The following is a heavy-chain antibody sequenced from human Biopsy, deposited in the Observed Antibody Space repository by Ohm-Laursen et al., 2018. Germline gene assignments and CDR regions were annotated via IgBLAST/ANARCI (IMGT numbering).Heavy chain of an antibody. J-gene: IGHJ4*02. D-gene: IGHD1-1*01. CDR1: AHAVTEFS. CDR2: FAPEKGKT. CDR3: AADINVWNVNY. V-gene: IGHV1-24*01. Sequence: SVSPFHHVSAHAVTEFSTDSARLAPGNWLEWKLGFAPEKGKTIYAQKFQGRVTMTEDTSTDTAYMELSSLRSEDTAVYYCAADINVWNVNYWGQGTQVTVSS.